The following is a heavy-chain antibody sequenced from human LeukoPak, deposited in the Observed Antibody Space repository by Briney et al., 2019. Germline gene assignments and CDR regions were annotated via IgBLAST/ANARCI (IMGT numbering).Heavy chain of an antibody. J-gene: IGHJ6*03. D-gene: IGHD3-22*01. CDR3: AKKSGYDSYRYYYMNV. CDR1: GFTFGSYA. Sequence: GGSLRLSCAVSGFTFGSYAMTWVRQAPGKGLEWVSSIGGSGDNKYYADSVMGRFTISRDNSRNTLSLQMNSLRAEDTAVYYCAKKSGYDSYRYYYMNVWGKGTTVTVSS. V-gene: IGHV3-23*01. CDR2: IGGSGDNK.